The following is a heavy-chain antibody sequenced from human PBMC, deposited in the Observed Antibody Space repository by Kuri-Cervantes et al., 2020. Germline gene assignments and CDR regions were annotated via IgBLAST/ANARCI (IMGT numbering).Heavy chain of an antibody. Sequence: SLKISCAASGFTFSSYAMSWVRQAPGKGLEWVSGISWNSGSIGYADSVKGRFTISRENAKNSLYLQMNSLRAGDTAVYYCARGYYYYGMDVWGQGTTVTVSS. V-gene: IGHV3-9*01. J-gene: IGHJ6*02. CDR3: ARGYYYYGMDV. CDR2: ISWNSGSI. CDR1: GFTFSSYA.